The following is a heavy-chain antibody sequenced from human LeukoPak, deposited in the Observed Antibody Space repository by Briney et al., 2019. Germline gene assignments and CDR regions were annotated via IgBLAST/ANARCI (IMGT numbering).Heavy chain of an antibody. J-gene: IGHJ4*02. D-gene: IGHD4-17*01. CDR2: IYTSGST. Sequence: PSETLSLTCTVSGGSISSGSYYWSWIRQPAGKGLEWIGRIYTSGSTNYNPSLKSRVTISVDTSKNQFSLKLSSVTAADTAVYYCARETNGDYVDSWGQGTLVTVSS. CDR1: GGSISSGSYY. V-gene: IGHV4-61*02. CDR3: ARETNGDYVDS.